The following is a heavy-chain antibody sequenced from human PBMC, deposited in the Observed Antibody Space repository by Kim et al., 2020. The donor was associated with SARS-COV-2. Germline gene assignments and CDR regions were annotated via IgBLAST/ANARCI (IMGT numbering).Heavy chain of an antibody. CDR1: GLSFSDSA. CDR2: IRSKANSYAK. CDR3: ARGPLDSGSYWDALDV. V-gene: IGHV3-73*01. D-gene: IGHD1-26*01. Sequence: GGSLRLSCAASGLSFSDSAMHWVRQASGKGLEWVGRIRSKANSYAKAYGVSVRGRVSIYRENAKKTANLQRNSLKTEDTAGYYCARGPLDSGSYWDALDVWGQGTTVTVSS. J-gene: IGHJ3*01.